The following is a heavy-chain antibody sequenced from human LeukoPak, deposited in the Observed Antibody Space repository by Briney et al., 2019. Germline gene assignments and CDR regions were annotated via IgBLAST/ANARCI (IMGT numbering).Heavy chain of an antibody. CDR3: ASDAGGAWGMDV. CDR1: GFTSSNYS. Sequence: GGSLRLSCAASGFTSSNYSMNWVRQAPGKGLDWISYISRSGTTTYYADSVKGRFTISRDNAKNSLYLQMNSLRAEDTAVYYCASDAGGAWGMDVWGQGTTVTVSS. CDR2: ISRSGTTT. D-gene: IGHD3-10*01. J-gene: IGHJ6*02. V-gene: IGHV3-48*04.